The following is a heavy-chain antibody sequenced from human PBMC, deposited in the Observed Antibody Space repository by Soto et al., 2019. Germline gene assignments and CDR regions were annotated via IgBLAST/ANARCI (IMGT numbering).Heavy chain of an antibody. CDR3: AREGRSYGMDV. Sequence: QVQHVQSGAEVKKPGASVKVSCKASGYTFTIYAMHWVRQAPGQRPEWMGWINAGNGNTKYSQKFQGRVTITKDTSASTAYMELSSLRSEDTAVYYCAREGRSYGMDVWGQGTTVTVSS. CDR1: GYTFTIYA. J-gene: IGHJ6*02. D-gene: IGHD1-26*01. CDR2: INAGNGNT. V-gene: IGHV1-3*01.